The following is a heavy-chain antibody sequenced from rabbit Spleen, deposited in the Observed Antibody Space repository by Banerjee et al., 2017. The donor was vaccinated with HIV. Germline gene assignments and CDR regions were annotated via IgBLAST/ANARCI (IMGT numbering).Heavy chain of an antibody. CDR1: GIDFSSYA. CDR3: ARDLVAVIGWNFNL. V-gene: IGHV1S45*01. CDR2: INIVTGKS. Sequence: QEQLTETGGGLVQTGESLKLSCKASGIDFSSYAMIWVRQAPGKGLEWIACINIVTGKSVYASWAEGRFIMSRTSSTTVTLQMTSLTAADTATYFCARDLVAVIGWNFNLWGPGTLVTVS. J-gene: IGHJ4*01. D-gene: IGHD1-1*01.